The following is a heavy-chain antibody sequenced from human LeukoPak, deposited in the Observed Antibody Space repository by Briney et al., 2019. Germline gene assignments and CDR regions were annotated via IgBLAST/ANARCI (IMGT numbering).Heavy chain of an antibody. CDR3: ARQEAAVLYFQH. D-gene: IGHD6-13*01. CDR1: GFTFSSYM. V-gene: IGHV4-39*01. J-gene: IGHJ1*01. Sequence: GSLRLSCTASGFTFSSYMMTWIRQPPGKGLEWIGSIYYSGSTQYNPSLKSRGTISVDTSKNQFSLKLSSVTAADTTVYYCARQEAAVLYFQHWGQGTLVTVSS. CDR2: IYYSGST.